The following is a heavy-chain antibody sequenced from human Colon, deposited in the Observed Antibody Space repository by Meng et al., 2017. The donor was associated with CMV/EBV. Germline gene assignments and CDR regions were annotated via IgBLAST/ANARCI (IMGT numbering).Heavy chain of an antibody. D-gene: IGHD3-3*01. CDR3: AKASIFGVVMPTRGAFDI. CDR1: GFTVSSYA. CDR2: ISGSGGST. V-gene: IGHV3-23*01. Sequence: GGSLRLSCAGSGFTVSSYALSWVRQAPGKGLEWVSAISGSGGSTYYADSVKGRFTISRDNSKNTLYLQMNSLRAEDTAVYYCAKASIFGVVMPTRGAFDIWGQGTMVTVSS. J-gene: IGHJ3*02.